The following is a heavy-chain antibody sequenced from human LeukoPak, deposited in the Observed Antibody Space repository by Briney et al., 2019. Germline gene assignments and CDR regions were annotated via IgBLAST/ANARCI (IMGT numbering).Heavy chain of an antibody. CDR1: GGSISSSSYY. CDR2: IYYSGST. V-gene: IGHV4-39*01. J-gene: IGHJ5*02. D-gene: IGHD3-3*01. Sequence: SETLSLTCTVSGGSISSSSYYWGWIRQPPGQGLEWIGSIYYSGSTYYNPSLKSRVTISVDTSKNQFSLKLSSVTAADTAVYYCARTGRGRVTIFGVVRGGPNWFDPWGQGTLVTVSS. CDR3: ARTGRGRVTIFGVVRGGPNWFDP.